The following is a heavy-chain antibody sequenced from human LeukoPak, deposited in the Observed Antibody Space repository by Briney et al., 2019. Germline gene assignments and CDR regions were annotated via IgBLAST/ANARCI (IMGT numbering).Heavy chain of an antibody. CDR2: IYYGGST. V-gene: IGHV4-59*01. J-gene: IGHJ4*02. D-gene: IGHD3-22*01. Sequence: PSETLSLTCTVSGGSISSYYWSWVRQSPGKGLEGIGYIYYGGSTDYNPSLKSRVTISKDTSKTQFSLRLSSVTAADTAVYYCARARLDSSGRFDYWGQGTLVTVSS. CDR1: GGSISSYY. CDR3: ARARLDSSGRFDY.